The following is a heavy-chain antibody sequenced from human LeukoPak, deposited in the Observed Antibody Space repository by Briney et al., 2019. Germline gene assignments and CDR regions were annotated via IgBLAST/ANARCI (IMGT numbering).Heavy chain of an antibody. J-gene: IGHJ3*02. Sequence: GGSLRLSCAASGFTFSSYWMSWVRQAPGKGLEWVANIKQDGSEKYYVDSVKGRFTISRDNAKNSLYLQMNSLRAEGTAVYYCARGYCGGDCYWGHDAFDIWGQGTMVTVSP. D-gene: IGHD2-21*02. CDR3: ARGYCGGDCYWGHDAFDI. V-gene: IGHV3-7*01. CDR2: IKQDGSEK. CDR1: GFTFSSYW.